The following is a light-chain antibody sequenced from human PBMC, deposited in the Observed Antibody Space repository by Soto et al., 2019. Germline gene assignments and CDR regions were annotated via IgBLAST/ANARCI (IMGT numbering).Light chain of an antibody. J-gene: IGKJ5*01. CDR3: MQALQTPIT. CDR2: LGS. V-gene: IGKV2-28*01. CDR1: QSLLHSNGYNY. Sequence: DRVIRHSPLSLPVTPGEPASISFRSSQSLLHSNGYNYLDWYLQKPGQSPQLLIYLGSNRASGVPDRFSGSGSGTDFTLKISRVEAEDVGVYYCMQALQTPITFGQGTRLEIK.